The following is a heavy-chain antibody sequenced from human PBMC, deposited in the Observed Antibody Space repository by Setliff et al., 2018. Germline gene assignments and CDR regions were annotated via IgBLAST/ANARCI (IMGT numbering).Heavy chain of an antibody. J-gene: IGHJ4*02. Sequence: SETLSLTCAVSGAAISTYYWSWLRQPPGKGLEWIGYVSYGGSTKYNPSLESRVTISLDAPKNQFSLKLTSVTAADTAVYFCARGYYNFLSGYYTPYYFDYWGQGTLVTVSS. D-gene: IGHD3-3*01. CDR1: GAAISTYY. CDR2: VSYGGST. CDR3: ARGYYNFLSGYYTPYYFDY. V-gene: IGHV4-59*08.